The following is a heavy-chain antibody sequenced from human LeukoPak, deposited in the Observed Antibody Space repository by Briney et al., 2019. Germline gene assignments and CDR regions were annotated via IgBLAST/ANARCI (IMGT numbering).Heavy chain of an antibody. CDR2: INHSGST. CDR1: GGSISSGGYY. J-gene: IGHJ3*02. Sequence: SETLSLTCTVSGGSISSGGYYWSWIRQPPGKGLEWIGEINHSGSTNYNPSLKSRVTISVDTSKNQFSLKLSSVTAADTAVYYCARVRNLYYYDSSSSRGAFDIWGQGTMVTVSS. CDR3: ARVRNLYYYDSSSSRGAFDI. V-gene: IGHV4-39*07. D-gene: IGHD3-22*01.